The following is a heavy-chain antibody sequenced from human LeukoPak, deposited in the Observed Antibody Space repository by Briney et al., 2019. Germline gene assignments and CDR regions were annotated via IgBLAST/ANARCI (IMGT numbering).Heavy chain of an antibody. CDR2: ISSSSSYI. J-gene: IGHJ4*02. D-gene: IGHD3-22*01. V-gene: IGHV3-21*01. Sequence: PGRSLRLSCAASGFTFSNYAMNWVRQAPGKGLEWVSSISSSSSYIYYADSVKGRFTISRDNAKNSLYLQMNSLRAEDTAVYYCARDFYYYDSSGYYSGFDYWGQGTLVTVSS. CDR3: ARDFYYYDSSGYYSGFDY. CDR1: GFTFSNYA.